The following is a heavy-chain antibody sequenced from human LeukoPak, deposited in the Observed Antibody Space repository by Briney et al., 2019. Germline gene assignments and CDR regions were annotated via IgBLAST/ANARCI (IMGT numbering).Heavy chain of an antibody. D-gene: IGHD2-8*02. CDR2: IYHGGST. CDR3: ASLPVGDWFDP. CDR1: GYSISSGYY. J-gene: IGHJ5*02. Sequence: SETLSLTCAVSGYSISSGYYWGWIRQPPGTGLEWIGRIYHGGSTYYNLSLKSRVTISVDTSKNQFSLKLSSVTAADTAVYYCASLPVGDWFDPWGQGTLVTVSS. V-gene: IGHV4-38-2*01.